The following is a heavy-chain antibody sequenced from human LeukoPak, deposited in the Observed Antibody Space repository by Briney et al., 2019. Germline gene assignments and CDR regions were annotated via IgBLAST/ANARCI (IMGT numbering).Heavy chain of an antibody. V-gene: IGHV3-30-3*01. D-gene: IGHD2-21*02. CDR2: ISYDGSNK. CDR1: GFTFSSYA. Sequence: GSLRLSCAASGFTFSSYAMHWVRQAPGKGLEWVAVISYDGSNKYYADSVKGRFTISRDNSKNTLYLQMNSLRAEDTAVYYCAKGQAVVVTSPFDYWGQGTLVTVSS. CDR3: AKGQAVVVTSPFDY. J-gene: IGHJ4*02.